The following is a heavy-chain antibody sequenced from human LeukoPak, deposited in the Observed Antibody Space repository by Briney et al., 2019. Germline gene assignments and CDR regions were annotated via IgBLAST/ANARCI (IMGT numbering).Heavy chain of an antibody. V-gene: IGHV3-9*01. CDR1: GFTFDDYA. CDR3: AKDMGIAAAGDFDY. Sequence: GGSLRLSCAASGFTFDDYAMHWVRQAPGKGLEWVSGISWNSGSIGYADSVKGRFTISRVNAKNSLYLQTNSLRAEDTALYYCAKDMGIAAAGDFDYWGQGTLVTVSS. CDR2: ISWNSGSI. D-gene: IGHD6-13*01. J-gene: IGHJ4*02.